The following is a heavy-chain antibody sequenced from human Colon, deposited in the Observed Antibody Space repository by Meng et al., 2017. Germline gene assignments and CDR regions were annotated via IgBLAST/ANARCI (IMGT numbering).Heavy chain of an antibody. V-gene: IGHV1-3*01. CDR2: IDGGNGDT. Sequence: QVQLGQSGAEVKEPRASVKVSCKASGYSFTTYAMHWVRQAPGQRPEWMGWIDGGNGDTRYSQRFQGRVTITRDTSATTGYMELSSLRFEDTAVYYCARGGSALTIMGSLDPWGQGTLVTVSS. CDR3: ARGGSALTIMGSLDP. D-gene: IGHD2-15*01. CDR1: GYSFTTYA. J-gene: IGHJ5*02.